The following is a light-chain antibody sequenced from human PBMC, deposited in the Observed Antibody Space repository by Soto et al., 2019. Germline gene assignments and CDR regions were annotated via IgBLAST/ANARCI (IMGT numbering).Light chain of an antibody. J-gene: IGKJ2*01. CDR1: QSVSSSY. V-gene: IGKV3-20*01. CDR3: QQYGSSPPYT. Sequence: EIELTQSPGTLSLSPGERATLSCRASQSVSSSYLAWYQQKPGQAPRLLIYGASSRATGIPDRFSGSGSGTDFTLTISRLQPEDFAVDYCQQYGSSPPYTFGQGTKLEIK. CDR2: GAS.